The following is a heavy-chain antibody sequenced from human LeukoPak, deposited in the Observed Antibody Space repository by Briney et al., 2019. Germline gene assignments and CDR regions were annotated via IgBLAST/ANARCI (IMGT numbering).Heavy chain of an antibody. V-gene: IGHV4-59*05. D-gene: IGHD3-22*01. J-gene: IGHJ3*02. Sequence: SETLSLTCTVSGGSISSYYWSWIRQPPGKGLEWIGSIYYSGSTYYNPSLKSRVTISVDTSKNQFSLKLSSVTAADTAVYYCASLLEYYYDSSGYPIADAFDIWGQGTMVTVSS. CDR2: IYYSGST. CDR1: GGSISSYY. CDR3: ASLLEYYYDSSGYPIADAFDI.